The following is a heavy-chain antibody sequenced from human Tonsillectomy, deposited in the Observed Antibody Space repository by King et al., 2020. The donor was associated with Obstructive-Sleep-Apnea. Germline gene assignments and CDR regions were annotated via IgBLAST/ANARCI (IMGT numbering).Heavy chain of an antibody. CDR1: GFTFTIYW. D-gene: IGHD2-8*02. CDR2: IKQDGSEE. J-gene: IGHJ4*02. V-gene: IGHV3-7*03. CDR3: ARGLVGSN. Sequence: VQLVESGGGLVQPGGSLRLSCAASGFTFTIYWMTWVRQAPGKGLEWVANIKQDGSEEDYVDSVKGRFTISRENAKNSLYLQMNSLRVEDTAVYYCARGLVGSNWGQGTLVTVSS.